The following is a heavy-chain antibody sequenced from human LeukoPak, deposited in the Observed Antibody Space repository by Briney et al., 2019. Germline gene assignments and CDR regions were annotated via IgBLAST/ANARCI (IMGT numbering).Heavy chain of an antibody. J-gene: IGHJ4*02. V-gene: IGHV4-31*03. D-gene: IGHD3-10*01. CDR2: IYYSGST. Sequence: KSSETLSLTCTVTGGSISSGGYYWSWIRQHPGKGLEWIGYIYYSGSTYYNPSLKSRVTISVDTSKNQFSLKLSSVTAADTAVYYCARGGDDYGDYWGQGTLVTVSS. CDR3: ARGGDDYGDY. CDR1: GGSISSGGYY.